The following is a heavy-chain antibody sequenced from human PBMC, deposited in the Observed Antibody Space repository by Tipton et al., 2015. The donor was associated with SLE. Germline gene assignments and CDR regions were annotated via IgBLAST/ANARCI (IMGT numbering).Heavy chain of an antibody. D-gene: IGHD2-2*01. J-gene: IGHJ6*02. Sequence: TLSLTCTVSGASLSSYYWNWIRQPPGKGLEWIGYIYYSGSTNYNPSLKSRVTISLDTSKSQFSLKLSSVTAADTAVYYCARDRCSSSSCSSDYYYGMDVWGRGTTVTVSS. CDR3: ARDRCSSSSCSSDYYYGMDV. CDR1: GASLSSYY. V-gene: IGHV4-59*12. CDR2: IYYSGST.